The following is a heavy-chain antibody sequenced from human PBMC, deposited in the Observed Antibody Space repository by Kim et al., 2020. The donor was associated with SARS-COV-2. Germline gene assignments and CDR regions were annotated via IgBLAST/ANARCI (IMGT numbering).Heavy chain of an antibody. CDR1: GYTLTELS. CDR2: FDPEDGET. CDR3: ATNPLPAAMRSTYNWFDP. Sequence: ASVKVSCKVSGYTLTELSMHWVRQAPGKGLEWMGGFDPEDGETIYAQKFQGRVTMTEDTSTDTAYMELSSLRSEDTAVYYCATNPLPAAMRSTYNWFDPWGQGTLVTVSS. D-gene: IGHD2-2*01. V-gene: IGHV1-24*01. J-gene: IGHJ5*02.